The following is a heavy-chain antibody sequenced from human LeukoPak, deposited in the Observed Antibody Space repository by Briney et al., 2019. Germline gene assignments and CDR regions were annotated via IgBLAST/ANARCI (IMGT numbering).Heavy chain of an antibody. D-gene: IGHD5/OR15-5a*01. CDR3: ARHVSEGAHYYYYMDV. J-gene: IGHJ6*03. CDR1: GGSMTSGSQY. Sequence: PSETLSLTCTVSGGSMTSGSQYWGWIRQPPGKGLVWIGTIHYTGGTYYNPSLRTRVTIYALTSKNQFSLKLNSVTAADTAVYYCARHVSEGAHYYYYMDVWGKGATVTVSS. V-gene: IGHV4-39*01. CDR2: IHYTGGT.